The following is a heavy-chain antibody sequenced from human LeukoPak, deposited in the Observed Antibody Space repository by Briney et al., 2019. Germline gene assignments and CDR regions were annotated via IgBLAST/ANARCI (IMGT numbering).Heavy chain of an antibody. V-gene: IGHV1-46*01. CDR3: ARDNSVEDTAWWFDP. Sequence: PKASVKVSCKASGYTFTSYYMHWVRQAPGQGLEWMGIINPSGGSTSYAQKFQGRVTMTRDMSTSTDYMELSSLRSEDTAVYYCARDNSVEDTAWWFDPGGQGTLVTVSS. D-gene: IGHD4-23*01. CDR1: GYTFTSYY. CDR2: INPSGGST. J-gene: IGHJ5*02.